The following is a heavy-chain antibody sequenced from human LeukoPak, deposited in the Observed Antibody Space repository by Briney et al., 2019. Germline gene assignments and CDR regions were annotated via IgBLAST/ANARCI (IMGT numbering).Heavy chain of an antibody. CDR2: IYYSGNT. V-gene: IGHV4-39*01. Sequence: PSETLSLTCTVSGDSISSSNSYWGWIRQPPGKGLEWIGSIYYSGNTYYNASLKSRVTISVDTSKNQFSLKLTSVTAADTAVYYCARLTGGDDAFDIWGQGTMVTVSS. CDR1: GDSISSSNSY. CDR3: ARLTGGDDAFDI. J-gene: IGHJ3*02. D-gene: IGHD3-9*01.